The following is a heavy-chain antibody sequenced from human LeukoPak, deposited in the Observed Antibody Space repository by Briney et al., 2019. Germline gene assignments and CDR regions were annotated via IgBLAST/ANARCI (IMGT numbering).Heavy chain of an antibody. CDR3: ARFEVAAAGFFNWFDP. V-gene: IGHV1-69*05. J-gene: IGHJ5*02. CDR2: IIPIFGTA. CDR1: GGTFSSYA. Sequence: ASVKVSCKASGGTFSSYAISWVRQAPGQGLEWMGGIIPIFGTANYAQKLQGRVTMTTDTSTSTTYMELRSLRSDDTAVYYCARFEVAAAGFFNWFDPWGQGTLVTVSS. D-gene: IGHD6-13*01.